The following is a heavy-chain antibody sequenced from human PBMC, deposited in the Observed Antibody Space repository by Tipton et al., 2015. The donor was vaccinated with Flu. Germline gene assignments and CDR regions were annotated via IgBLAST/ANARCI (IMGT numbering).Heavy chain of an antibody. CDR3: ARSIVGSITEPYYLDY. D-gene: IGHD1-26*01. V-gene: IGHV4-59*01. Sequence: GLVKPSETLSLICIVSGGSISTDYWSWIRQPPGKGLEWIGYVYNSGSTNYNPSLKSRVTISVDTSKNQFSLRLTSVTAADTAVYYCARSIVGSITEPYYLDYWGQGTLVTVSS. CDR2: VYNSGST. CDR1: GGSISTDY. J-gene: IGHJ4*02.